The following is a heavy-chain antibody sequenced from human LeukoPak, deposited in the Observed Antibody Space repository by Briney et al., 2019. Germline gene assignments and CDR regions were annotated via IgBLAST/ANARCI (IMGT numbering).Heavy chain of an antibody. J-gene: IGHJ4*02. D-gene: IGHD3-3*01. CDR2: ISSSSSYI. Sequence: GGSLRLSCAASGFTFSSYGMHWVRQAPGKGLEWVSSISSSSSYIYYADSVKGRFTISRDNAKNSLYLQMNSLRAEDTAVYYCARGLWGLRFLEWLLYFDYWGQGTLVTVSS. CDR3: ARGLWGLRFLEWLLYFDY. CDR1: GFTFSSYG. V-gene: IGHV3-21*01.